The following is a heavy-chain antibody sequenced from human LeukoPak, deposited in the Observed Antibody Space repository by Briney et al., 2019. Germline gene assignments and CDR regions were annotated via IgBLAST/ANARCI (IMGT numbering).Heavy chain of an antibody. V-gene: IGHV4-59*01. D-gene: IGHD7-27*01. J-gene: IGHJ4*02. CDR3: ARGNWGSRH. CDR2: ISYSGTT. Sequence: SETLSLTCTVSGGSMSGFYWSWIRQPPGKTLVWIGYISYSGTTKYNPSLKSRVTISVDPSKSQFSLKLNSVTAADTAMYYCARGNWGSRHWGQGTLVTVSS. CDR1: GGSMSGFY.